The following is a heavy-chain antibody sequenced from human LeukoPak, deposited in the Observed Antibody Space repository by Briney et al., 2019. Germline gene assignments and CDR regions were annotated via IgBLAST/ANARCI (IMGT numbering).Heavy chain of an antibody. J-gene: IGHJ4*02. CDR3: ARDEVTCSSTNCYFVY. CDR2: IDPSSTYI. CDR1: GFTFRSYS. D-gene: IGHD2-2*01. Sequence: GGSLRLSCAASGFTFRSYSMNWVRQAPGKGLEWVSAIDPSSTYIYYADSVKGRFTISRDNAENSLYLQMNSLRAEDTAVYYCARDEVTCSSTNCYFVYWGQGTLVTVSS. V-gene: IGHV3-21*01.